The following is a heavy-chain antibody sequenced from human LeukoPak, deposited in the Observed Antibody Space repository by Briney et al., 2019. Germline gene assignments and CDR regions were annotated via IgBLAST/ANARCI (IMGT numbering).Heavy chain of an antibody. CDR2: MWYDGSNK. J-gene: IGHJ6*02. D-gene: IGHD6-6*01. CDR3: ARDMIGRKGAARSLYYYYGMDV. Sequence: GGSLRLSCAASGFTFSSYGMHWVRQAPGKGLEWVAVMWYDGSNKCYADSVKGRFTISRDNSKNTLYLQMNSLRAEDTAVYYCARDMIGRKGAARSLYYYYGMDVWGRGTTVTVSS. CDR1: GFTFSSYG. V-gene: IGHV3-33*01.